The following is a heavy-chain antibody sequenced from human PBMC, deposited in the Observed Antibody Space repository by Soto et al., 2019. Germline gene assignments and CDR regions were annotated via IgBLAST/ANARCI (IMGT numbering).Heavy chain of an antibody. Sequence: SETLSLTCTVSGGSISSYYRSWIRQPPGKGLEWIGYIYYSGSTNYNPSLKSRVTISVDTSKNQFSLKLSSVTAADTAVYYCARDLTEYYDFWSGYPNNWFDPWGQGTLVTVSS. V-gene: IGHV4-59*01. CDR2: IYYSGST. CDR1: GGSISSYY. D-gene: IGHD3-3*01. CDR3: ARDLTEYYDFWSGYPNNWFDP. J-gene: IGHJ5*02.